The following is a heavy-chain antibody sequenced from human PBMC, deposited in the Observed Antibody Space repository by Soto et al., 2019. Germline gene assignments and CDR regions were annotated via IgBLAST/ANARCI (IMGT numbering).Heavy chain of an antibody. Sequence: SVKVSCKASGGTFSSYAISWVRQAPGQGLEWMGGIIPIFGTANYAQKFQGRVTITADESTSTAYMELSSLRSEDTDVYYCARDRRLNDFWSGYPRHSYGMDVWGAGTTVTVYS. J-gene: IGHJ6*04. D-gene: IGHD3-3*01. CDR2: IIPIFGTA. CDR3: ARDRRLNDFWSGYPRHSYGMDV. V-gene: IGHV1-69*13. CDR1: GGTFSSYA.